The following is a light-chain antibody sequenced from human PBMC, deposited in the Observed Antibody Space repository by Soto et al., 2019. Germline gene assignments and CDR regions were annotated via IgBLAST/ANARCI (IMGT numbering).Light chain of an antibody. CDR3: QQYYGPWT. CDR1: QSIHNW. Sequence: DFQMTQSPSTLSASVGDRVTITCRASQSIHNWLAWFQHQSGKAPKLLIYKASSLESGVLSSFSGSGSGTEFTLTHSSLQPDDSATDYCQQYYGPWTFDQGTKVEVK. J-gene: IGKJ1*01. V-gene: IGKV1-5*03. CDR2: KAS.